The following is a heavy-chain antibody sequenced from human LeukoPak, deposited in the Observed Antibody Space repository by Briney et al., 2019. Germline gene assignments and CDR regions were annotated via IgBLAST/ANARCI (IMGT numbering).Heavy chain of an antibody. CDR2: IIPIFGTA. CDR1: GGTFSSYA. D-gene: IGHD2-15*01. V-gene: IGHV1-69*13. J-gene: IGHJ5*02. CDR3: ARDSLVVAATGWFDP. Sequence: SVKVSCNASGGTFSSYAISWVRQAPGQGLEWMGGIIPIFGTANYAQKFQGRVTITADESTSTAYMELSSLRSEDTAVYYCARDSLVVAATGWFDPWGQGTLVTVSS.